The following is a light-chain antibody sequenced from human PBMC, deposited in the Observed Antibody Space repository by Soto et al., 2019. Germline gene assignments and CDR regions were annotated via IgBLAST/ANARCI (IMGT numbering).Light chain of an antibody. CDR2: DVS. CDR3: CSYAGSYPYV. CDR1: SSDVGGYNY. J-gene: IGLJ1*01. Sequence: QSALTQPRSVSFSPGQSVTISCTGTSSDVGGYNYVSWYQQHPGKAPKLMIYDVSKRPSGVPDRFSGSKSGNTASLTISGLQAEDEADYYCCSYAGSYPYVFGTGTKVTVL. V-gene: IGLV2-11*01.